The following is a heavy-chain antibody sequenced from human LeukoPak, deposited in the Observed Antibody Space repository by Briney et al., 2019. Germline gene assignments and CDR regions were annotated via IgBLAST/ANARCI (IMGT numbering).Heavy chain of an antibody. CDR1: GGSFSGYY. Sequence: SETLSLTCAVYGGSFSGYYWSWIRQPPGKGLEWIGEINHSGSTNYNPSLKSRVTISVDTSENQFSLKLSSVTAADTAVYYCARNEGRLRWRYWGQGTLVTVSS. J-gene: IGHJ4*02. D-gene: IGHD4-23*01. CDR3: ARNEGRLRWRY. V-gene: IGHV4-34*01. CDR2: INHSGST.